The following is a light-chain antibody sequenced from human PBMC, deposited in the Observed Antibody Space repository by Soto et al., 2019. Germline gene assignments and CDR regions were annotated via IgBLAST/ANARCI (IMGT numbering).Light chain of an antibody. Sequence: EIVVTQSPATLSLSPGERATLSCRASQSVTSTYLAWYQQKPGQAPRLLIYGASSRAIGIPDRFSGSVSGSDFILTINRLEPEDFAVYYCQQYGSSHTFGQGTRLEIK. CDR3: QQYGSSHT. CDR1: QSVTSTY. CDR2: GAS. V-gene: IGKV3-20*01. J-gene: IGKJ5*01.